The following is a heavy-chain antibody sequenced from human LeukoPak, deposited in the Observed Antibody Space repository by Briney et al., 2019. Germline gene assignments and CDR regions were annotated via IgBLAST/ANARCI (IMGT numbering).Heavy chain of an antibody. V-gene: IGHV3-53*05. Sequence: GGSLRLSCAASGFTVSSNYMTWVRQAPGKGLEWVSVIYSAGSTYYADSVKGRFTISRDNSKNTLYLQMNSLRAEDTAVYYCARRKGRVYYFDYWGQGTLVTVSS. CDR3: ARRKGRVYYFDY. CDR2: IYSAGST. CDR1: GFTVSSNY. J-gene: IGHJ4*02. D-gene: IGHD6-13*01.